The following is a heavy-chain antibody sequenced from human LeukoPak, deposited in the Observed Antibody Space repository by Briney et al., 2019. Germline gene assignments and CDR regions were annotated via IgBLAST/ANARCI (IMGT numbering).Heavy chain of an antibody. CDR1: GGSFSSGSYY. J-gene: IGHJ4*02. CDR2: IYYSGST. D-gene: IGHD1-1*01. CDR3: ARVENDGPNYYLDY. V-gene: IGHV4-61*01. Sequence: PSETLSLTCTVSGGSFSSGSYYWSWIRQPPGTGLEWIGYIYYSGSTNYNPSLKSRVTISVDTSKNQFSLKLSSVTAADTAVYYCARVENDGPNYYLDYWGQGTLVTVSS.